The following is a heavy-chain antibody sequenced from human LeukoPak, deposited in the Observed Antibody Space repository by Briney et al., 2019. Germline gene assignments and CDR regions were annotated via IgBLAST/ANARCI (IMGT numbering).Heavy chain of an antibody. V-gene: IGHV3-66*01. CDR2: IYSGGTT. J-gene: IGHJ4*02. CDR3: ARDQYSYAHAAH. CDR1: GFTVSSNY. D-gene: IGHD5-18*01. Sequence: GGSLRLSCAASGFTVSSNYMSWVRQAPGKGLEWVSVIYSGGTTYYADSVKGRFTISRDNSKNSLHLQMNSLRAEDTAVYYCARDQYSYAHAAHWGQGTLVTVSS.